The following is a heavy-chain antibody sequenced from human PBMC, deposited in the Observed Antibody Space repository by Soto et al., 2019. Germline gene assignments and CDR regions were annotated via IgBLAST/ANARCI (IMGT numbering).Heavy chain of an antibody. CDR2: ISYDASEK. Sequence: QVHLVESGGGVVQPVKSLRLSCAASGFTFSSFGMHWVRQAPGKGLEWVAVISYDASEKYYADSVKGRFTIFRDNSKNTLWLQMNSLRAEDTAMYYCAKDRRYYDNTGYYFYFASWGQGTLVTVSS. CDR3: AKDRRYYDNTGYYFYFAS. V-gene: IGHV3-30*18. CDR1: GFTFSSFG. J-gene: IGHJ4*02. D-gene: IGHD3-22*01.